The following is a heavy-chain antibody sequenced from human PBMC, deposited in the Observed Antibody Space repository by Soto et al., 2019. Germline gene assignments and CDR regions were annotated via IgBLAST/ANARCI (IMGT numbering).Heavy chain of an antibody. CDR3: ARTYSGGRYFDY. CDR1: GGSVSSGSYY. Sequence: QVQLQESGPGLVKPSETLSLTCTVSGGSVSSGSYYWSWIRQPPGKGLEWIGYIYYSGSTNYNPSLKSRVTISVDTSKNQFSLKLSSVTAADTAVYYCARTYSGGRYFDYWGQGTLVTVSS. D-gene: IGHD2-15*01. J-gene: IGHJ4*02. V-gene: IGHV4-61*01. CDR2: IYYSGST.